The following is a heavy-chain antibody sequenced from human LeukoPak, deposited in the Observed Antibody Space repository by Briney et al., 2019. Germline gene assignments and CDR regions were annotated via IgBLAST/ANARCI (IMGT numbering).Heavy chain of an antibody. CDR3: ARTYYYDSSGYPSFDY. V-gene: IGHV3-48*03. CDR1: GFTFSSYE. D-gene: IGHD3-22*01. J-gene: IGHJ4*02. CDR2: ISSSGSTI. Sequence: GGSLRLSCAASGFTFSSYEMSWVRQAPGKGLEWVSYISSSGSTIYYADSVKGRFTISRDNAKNSLYLQMNSLRAEDTAVYYCARTYYYDSSGYPSFDYRGQGTLVTVSS.